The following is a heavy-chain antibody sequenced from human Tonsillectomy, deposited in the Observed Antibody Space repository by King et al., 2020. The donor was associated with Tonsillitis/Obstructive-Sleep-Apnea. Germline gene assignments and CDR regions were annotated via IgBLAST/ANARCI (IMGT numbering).Heavy chain of an antibody. V-gene: IGHV3-43*01. Sequence: VQLVESGGVVVQPGGSLRLSCAASGFTFDDYTMHWVRQAPGKGLEWVSLISWDGGSTYYADSVKGRFTISRDNSKNSLYLQMNSLRTEDTALNYCAKDSIAAPGGYMDVWGKGTTVTVSS. CDR3: AKDSIAAPGGYMDV. CDR2: ISWDGGST. D-gene: IGHD6-6*01. J-gene: IGHJ6*03. CDR1: GFTFDDYT.